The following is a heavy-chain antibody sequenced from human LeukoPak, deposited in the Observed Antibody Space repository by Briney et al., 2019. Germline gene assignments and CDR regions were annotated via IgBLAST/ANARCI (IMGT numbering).Heavy chain of an antibody. D-gene: IGHD6-19*01. CDR2: LSGSGITT. Sequence: WVRQAPGXGLEWVSTLSGSGITTYYADSVKGRFTISRDNSKNTLYLQMNSLRAEDTAVYYCAKGIYSSGWSCFDYWGHGTLVTVSS. J-gene: IGHJ4*01. CDR3: AKGIYSSGWSCFDY. V-gene: IGHV3-23*01.